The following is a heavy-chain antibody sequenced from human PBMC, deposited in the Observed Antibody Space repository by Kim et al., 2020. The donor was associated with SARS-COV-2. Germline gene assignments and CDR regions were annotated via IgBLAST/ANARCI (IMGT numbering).Heavy chain of an antibody. V-gene: IGHV3-7*01. D-gene: IGHD3-3*01. CDR3: ARTVTIFGVVAWFDP. J-gene: IGHJ5*02. Sequence: VDTVKGRFTISRDNAKNSQYLQMNSLRAEDTAVYYCARTVTIFGVVAWFDPWGQGTLVTVSS.